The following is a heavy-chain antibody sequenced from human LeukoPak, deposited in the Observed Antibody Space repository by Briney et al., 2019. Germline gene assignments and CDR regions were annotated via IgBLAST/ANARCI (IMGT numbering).Heavy chain of an antibody. V-gene: IGHV3-23*01. Sequence: GGSLRLSCAASGFTFSRYAMSWVRQAPGKGLEWVSAVSGSGGSTYYADSVKGLFTISRDNAKNSLYLQMNSLRAEDTAVYYCARDRTTFDAFDIWGQGTMVTVSS. J-gene: IGHJ3*02. CDR2: VSGSGGST. CDR3: ARDRTTFDAFDI. CDR1: GFTFSRYA. D-gene: IGHD2/OR15-2a*01.